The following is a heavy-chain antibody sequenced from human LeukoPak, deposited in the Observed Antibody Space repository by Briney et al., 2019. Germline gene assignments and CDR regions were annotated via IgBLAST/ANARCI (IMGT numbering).Heavy chain of an antibody. CDR1: GYSISSGYY. CDR3: ARDRLHFRLSVDY. J-gene: IGHJ4*02. D-gene: IGHD5-24*01. V-gene: IGHV4-38-2*02. CDR2: IYHSGST. Sequence: SETLSLTCAVSGYSISSGYYWGWIRQPPRKGLEWIGSIYHSGSTYYNPSLKSRVTISVDTSKNQFSLKLSSVTAADTAVYYCARDRLHFRLSVDYWGQGTLVTVSS.